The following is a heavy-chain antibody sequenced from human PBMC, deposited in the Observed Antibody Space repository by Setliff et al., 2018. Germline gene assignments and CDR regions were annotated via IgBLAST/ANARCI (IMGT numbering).Heavy chain of an antibody. V-gene: IGHV4-59*01. CDR2: VYYSGTA. J-gene: IGHJ4*02. Sequence: KTSETLSLTCTVSGGSFTPYYWSWIRQPPGKGLEWIGYVYYSGTAYYNPSLKSRVTVIVDTSKNQFSLRLSSVTAADTAVYYCARGGTFRYFDYWGQGTPVPSPQ. CDR1: GGSFTPYY. D-gene: IGHD5-12*01. CDR3: ARGGTFRYFDY.